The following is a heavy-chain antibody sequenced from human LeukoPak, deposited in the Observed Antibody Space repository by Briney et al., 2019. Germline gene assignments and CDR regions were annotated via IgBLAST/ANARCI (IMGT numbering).Heavy chain of an antibody. CDR3: ARGLRVRGVIITLPYYYYYMDV. J-gene: IGHJ6*03. Sequence: ASVKVSCKASGYTFTSYDINWVRQATGQGLEWMGWMNPNSGNTGYAQKFQGRVTITRNTSISTAHMEVSSLRSEDTAVYYCARGLRVRGVIITLPYYYYYMDVWGKGTTVTVSS. CDR1: GYTFTSYD. CDR2: MNPNSGNT. V-gene: IGHV1-8*03. D-gene: IGHD3-10*01.